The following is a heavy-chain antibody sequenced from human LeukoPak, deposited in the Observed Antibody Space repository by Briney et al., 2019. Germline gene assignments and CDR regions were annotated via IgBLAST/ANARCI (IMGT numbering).Heavy chain of an antibody. J-gene: IGHJ4*02. D-gene: IGHD3-3*01. CDR1: GGSISSYY. V-gene: IGHV4-59*01. CDR2: IYYSGST. CDR3: ARDSGTLEWLLSLIDY. Sequence: SETLSLTCTVSGGSISSYYWSWIRQPPGKGLEWIGYIYYSGSTNYNPSLKSRVTISVDTSKNQFSLKLSSVTAADTAVYYCARDSGTLEWLLSLIDYWGQGTLVTVSS.